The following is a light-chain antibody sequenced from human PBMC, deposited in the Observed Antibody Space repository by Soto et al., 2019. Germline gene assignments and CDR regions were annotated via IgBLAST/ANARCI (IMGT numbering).Light chain of an antibody. CDR2: DAS. V-gene: IGKV1-9*01. Sequence: DIQLTQSPSFLSASVGDRVTIPCRASQGISSYLAWYQQKPGRDPNLLIYDASTLQTGVPSRFSGSKSGTEFTLTNSSLQPEDFATYYCQQIDDYPITFGQGTRLEIK. CDR3: QQIDDYPIT. J-gene: IGKJ5*01. CDR1: QGISSY.